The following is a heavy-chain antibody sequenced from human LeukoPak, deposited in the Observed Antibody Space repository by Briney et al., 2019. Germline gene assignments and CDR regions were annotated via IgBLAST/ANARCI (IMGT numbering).Heavy chain of an antibody. J-gene: IGHJ4*02. D-gene: IGHD3-22*01. CDR1: RYSFTTYW. CDR3: ARPVHDSSGYYLDY. CDR2: IYPGDSDT. V-gene: IGHV5-51*01. Sequence: GESLQISCKGSRYSFTTYWIGWVRQMPGKGLEWMGIIYPGDSDTRYSPSFQGQVTISADKSISTAYLQWSSLKASDTAMYYCARPVHDSSGYYLDYWGQGTLVTVSS.